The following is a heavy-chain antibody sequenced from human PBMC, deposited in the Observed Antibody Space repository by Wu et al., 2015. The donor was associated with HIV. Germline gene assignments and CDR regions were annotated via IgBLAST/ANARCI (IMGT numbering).Heavy chain of an antibody. D-gene: IGHD1-26*01. J-gene: IGHJ3*02. Sequence: QVQLVQSGAEVKKPGASVKVSCQASRYTFNGFYIHWVRQAPGQGLEWMGWMNPKNGDMRSAQKFQGRVTMTRDTSITTAFMELSRLKSDDSAMYFCARVRAGLRVGASIMLFDMWGQGTMITVSS. CDR1: RYTFNGFY. CDR2: MNPKNGDM. V-gene: IGHV1-2*02. CDR3: ARVRAGLRVGASIMLFDM.